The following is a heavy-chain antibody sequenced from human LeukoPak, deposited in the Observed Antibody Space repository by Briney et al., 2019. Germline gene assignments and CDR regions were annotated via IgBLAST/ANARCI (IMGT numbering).Heavy chain of an antibody. Sequence: PGGSLRLSCAASGFTFSSYAMSWIRQAPGKGLEWVSYISSSGSPINYADSVKGRFTISRDNGKNSLYLQMNSLRAEDTAVYYCARGVLYSGWYYFDHWGQGTLVTVSS. CDR2: ISSSGSPI. CDR3: ARGVLYSGWYYFDH. J-gene: IGHJ4*02. V-gene: IGHV3-11*01. CDR1: GFTFSSYA. D-gene: IGHD6-19*01.